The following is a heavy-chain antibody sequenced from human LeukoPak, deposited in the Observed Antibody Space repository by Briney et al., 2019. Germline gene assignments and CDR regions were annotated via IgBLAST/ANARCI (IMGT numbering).Heavy chain of an antibody. V-gene: IGHV5-51*01. J-gene: IGHJ6*02. CDR1: GYSFTSYW. CDR3: ARGRGVRRYDSSGYYHYYYYGMDV. CDR2: IYPGDSDT. Sequence: GESLKISCKGSGYSFTSYWIGWVRQMPGKGLEWMGIIYPGDSDTRYSPSFQGQVTISADKSISTAYLQWSSLKTSDTAMYYCARGRGVRRYDSSGYYHYYYYGMDVWGQGTTVTVSS. D-gene: IGHD3-22*01.